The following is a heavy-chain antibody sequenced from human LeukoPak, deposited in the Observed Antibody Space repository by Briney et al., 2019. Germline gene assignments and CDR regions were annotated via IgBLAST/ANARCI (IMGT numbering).Heavy chain of an antibody. J-gene: IGHJ4*02. CDR3: ARIGYSSSSLDY. CDR2: INQDGSVK. V-gene: IGHV3-7*01. Sequence: GGSLRLSCAASGFTFSNYWMSWVRQAPGRGLEWVANINQDGSVKYYVDSVKGRFTISRDNAKNSQYLQMNSLRVEDTAVYYCARIGYSSSSLDYWGQGALVTVSS. CDR1: GFTFSNYW. D-gene: IGHD6-6*01.